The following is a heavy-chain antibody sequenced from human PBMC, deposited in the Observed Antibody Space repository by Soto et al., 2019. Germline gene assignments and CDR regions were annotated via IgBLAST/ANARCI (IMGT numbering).Heavy chain of an antibody. J-gene: IGHJ4*02. Sequence: SETLSLTCAVSGDSINSSHWWNWVRQPPGKGLEWIGQISHSGSTNYNPSLTRRVTIAVDKSKNHFSLKVTSVTAAHTAVYYSAARHCRSGTRTDTRLDYWGQGTLVTVSS. CDR2: ISHSGST. CDR3: AARHCRSGTRTDTRLDY. CDR1: GDSINSSHW. V-gene: IGHV4-4*02. D-gene: IGHD3-3*02.